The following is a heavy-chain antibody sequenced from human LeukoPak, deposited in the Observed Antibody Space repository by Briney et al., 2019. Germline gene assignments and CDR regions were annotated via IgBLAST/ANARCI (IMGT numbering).Heavy chain of an antibody. CDR3: VRDRSTSSDYYALGY. J-gene: IGHJ4*02. Sequence: GGSLRLSCAASGFTVSSKYMTWVRQAPGKGLEWLSAIYSGGDTYYADSVRGRFTISRDNSKNMVYLQMRSLRAEDTAVYYCVRDRSTSSDYYALGYWGQGTLVTVSS. D-gene: IGHD3-22*01. CDR1: GFTVSSKY. V-gene: IGHV3-66*01. CDR2: IYSGGDT.